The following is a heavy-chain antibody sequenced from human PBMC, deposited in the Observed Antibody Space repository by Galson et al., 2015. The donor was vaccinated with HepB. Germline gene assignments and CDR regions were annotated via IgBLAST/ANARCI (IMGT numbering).Heavy chain of an antibody. Sequence: QSGAEVKKPGESLKISCKGSGYSFTSYWIGWVRQMPGKGLEWMGIIYPGDSDTRYSPSFQGQVTISADKSISTAYLQWSSLKASDTAMYYCARRAYYYDSSGYRKTGFDYWGQGTLVTVSS. J-gene: IGHJ4*02. D-gene: IGHD3-22*01. CDR1: GYSFTSYW. CDR2: IYPGDSDT. V-gene: IGHV5-51*01. CDR3: ARRAYYYDSSGYRKTGFDY.